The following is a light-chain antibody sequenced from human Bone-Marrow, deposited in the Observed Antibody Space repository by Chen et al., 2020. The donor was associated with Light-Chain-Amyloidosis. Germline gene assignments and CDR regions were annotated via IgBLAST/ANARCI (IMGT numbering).Light chain of an antibody. CDR3: QTWDSNTRL. V-gene: IGLV3-1*01. CDR2: QDT. J-gene: IGLJ1*01. CDR1: KLGDKY. Sequence: SYEVTQPPSVSVSPGQTASVTCSGDKLGDKYVSWFQQRPGQSPVLVIYQDTKRPSGIPERFSGSNSGNTATLTIGGAQAMDEADYYCQTWDSNTRLFGTGTKVTVL.